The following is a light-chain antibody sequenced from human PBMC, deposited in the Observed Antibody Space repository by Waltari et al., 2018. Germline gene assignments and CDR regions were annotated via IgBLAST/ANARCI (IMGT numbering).Light chain of an antibody. Sequence: QSALTQPASVSGSPGQSITISCTGTSSDVGGYNYVSWYQQHPGKAPKLMIYDVSNRPSWVSNRCSGSKSGNTASLTISGLQAEDEADYYCSSYTSSSTGVFGGGTKLTVL. CDR2: DVS. J-gene: IGLJ2*01. V-gene: IGLV2-14*01. CDR3: SSYTSSSTGV. CDR1: SSDVGGYNY.